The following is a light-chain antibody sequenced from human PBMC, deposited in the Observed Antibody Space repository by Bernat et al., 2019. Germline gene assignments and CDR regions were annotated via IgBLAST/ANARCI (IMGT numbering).Light chain of an antibody. CDR2: EGS. CDR1: SSDVGSYNL. Sequence: QSALTQPASVSGSPGHSITISCTGTSSDVGSYNLVPWYQQHPGKAPKVMIYEGSKRPSGVSSRFSGSKSGNTASLTISGLQAEDEADYYCSSYAGSNTLLFGGGTKLTVL. V-gene: IGLV2-23*01. J-gene: IGLJ2*01. CDR3: SSYAGSNTLL.